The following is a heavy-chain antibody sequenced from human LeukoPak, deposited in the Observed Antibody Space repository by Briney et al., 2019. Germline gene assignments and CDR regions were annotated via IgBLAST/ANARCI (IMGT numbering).Heavy chain of an antibody. CDR1: GGSFSGYY. CDR3: ASRVGDPVDY. Sequence: SETLSLTCAVYGGSFSGYYWSWIRQPPGKGLEWIGEINHSGSTNYNPSLKSRVTISVDTSKNQFSLKLSSVTAADTAVYFCASRVGDPVDYWGQGALVTVSS. J-gene: IGHJ4*02. D-gene: IGHD3-10*01. CDR2: INHSGST. V-gene: IGHV4-34*01.